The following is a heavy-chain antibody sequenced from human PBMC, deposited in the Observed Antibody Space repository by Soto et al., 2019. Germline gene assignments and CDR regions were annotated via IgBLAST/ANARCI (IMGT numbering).Heavy chain of an antibody. V-gene: IGHV5-51*01. D-gene: IGHD3-22*01. CDR2: IYPGDSDT. CDR3: ARTSAYSSGYYSDAFDI. J-gene: IGHJ3*02. Sequence: GESLKISFKGSGYSFTSYWIGWVRQMPGKGLEWMGIIYPGDSDTRYSPSFQGQVTISADKSISTAYLQWSSLKASDTAMYYCARTSAYSSGYYSDAFDIWGQGTMVTVSS. CDR1: GYSFTSYW.